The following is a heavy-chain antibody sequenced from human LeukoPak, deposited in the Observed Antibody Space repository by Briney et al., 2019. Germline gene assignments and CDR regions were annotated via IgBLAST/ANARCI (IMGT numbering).Heavy chain of an antibody. CDR3: ARSGRGTYYYFDL. J-gene: IGHJ4*02. CDR1: GYTFTSYG. CDR2: ISAYNGNT. Sequence: GASVKVSCKASGYTFTSYGINWVRQAPGQGLEWMGWISAYNGNTNYAQKFQGRVTLTTDTSTGTAYMDLRNLRFDDTAVYFCARSGRGTYYYFDLWGQGTLVTVSS. D-gene: IGHD1-26*01. V-gene: IGHV1-18*01.